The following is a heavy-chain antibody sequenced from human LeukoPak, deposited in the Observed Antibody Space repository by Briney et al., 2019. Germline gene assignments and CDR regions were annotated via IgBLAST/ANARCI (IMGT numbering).Heavy chain of an antibody. CDR3: ARDSMYAFDI. Sequence: GGSLRLSCAASGFTFSIYSMHWAPQAPGKGLEWISYFSTSSGTISYADSVKGRFTISRHKAKNSLYLQMNSLRAEDTAVYYCARDSMYAFDIWGRGTMVTVSS. J-gene: IGHJ3*02. CDR2: FSTSSGTI. V-gene: IGHV3-48*01. CDR1: GFTFSIYS. D-gene: IGHD2-2*01.